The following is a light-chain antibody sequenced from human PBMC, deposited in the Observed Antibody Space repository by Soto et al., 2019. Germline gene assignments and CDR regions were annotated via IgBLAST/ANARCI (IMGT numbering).Light chain of an antibody. CDR3: QQHHNSPRT. Sequence: PVRRVSVSCTTSQSVGGSSLAWYQQRPGQAPRLLIYDTSNRATGIPDRFSGSGSGTDFTLTISSLEPEDIAVYYCQQHHNSPRTFGGGTKVDIK. CDR1: QSVGGSS. J-gene: IGKJ4*02. CDR2: DTS. V-gene: IGKV3-20*01.